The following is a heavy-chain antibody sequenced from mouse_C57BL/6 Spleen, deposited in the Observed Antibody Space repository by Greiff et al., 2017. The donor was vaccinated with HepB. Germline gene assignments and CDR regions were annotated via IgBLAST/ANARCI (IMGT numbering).Heavy chain of an antibody. CDR3: ARSCYYGSSYEAWFAY. V-gene: IGHV1-55*01. D-gene: IGHD1-1*01. CDR2: IYPGSGST. Sequence: QVQLKQSGAELVKPGASVKMSCKASGYTFTSYWITWVKQRPGQGLEWIGDIYPGSGSTNYNEKFKSKATLTVDTSSSTAYMQLSSLTSEDSAVYYCARSCYYGSSYEAWFAYWGQGTLVTVSA. CDR1: GYTFTSYW. J-gene: IGHJ3*01.